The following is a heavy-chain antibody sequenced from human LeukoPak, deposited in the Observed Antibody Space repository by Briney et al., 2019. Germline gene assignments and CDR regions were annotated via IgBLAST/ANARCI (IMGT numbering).Heavy chain of an antibody. Sequence: GGSLRLSCAASGFTVSSNYMSWVRQAPGKGLKWVSVIYTGGSTYYADSVKGRFTISRDSSKNTLYLQMNSLRAEDTAVYYCARDREVYFDWLRHYYYYGMDVWGQGTTVTVSS. CDR3: ARDREVYFDWLRHYYYYGMDV. CDR2: IYTGGST. V-gene: IGHV3-66*01. CDR1: GFTVSSNY. J-gene: IGHJ6*02. D-gene: IGHD3-9*01.